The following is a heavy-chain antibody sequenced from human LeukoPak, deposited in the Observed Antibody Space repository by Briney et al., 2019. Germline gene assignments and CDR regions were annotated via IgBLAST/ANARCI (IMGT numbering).Heavy chain of an antibody. CDR3: ATDPFRDLPPYYYYGMDV. J-gene: IGHJ6*02. CDR1: GYTLTELS. V-gene: IGHV1-24*01. Sequence: ASVKVSCKVSGYTLTELSMHWVRQAPGKGLEWMGGFGPEDGETIYAQKFQGRVTMTEDTSTDTAYMELSSQRSEDTAVYYCATDPFRDLPPYYYYGMDVWGQGTTVTVSS. CDR2: FGPEDGET. D-gene: IGHD3-3*01.